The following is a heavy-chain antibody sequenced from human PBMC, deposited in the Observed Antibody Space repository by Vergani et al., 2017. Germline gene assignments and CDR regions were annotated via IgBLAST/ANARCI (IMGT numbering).Heavy chain of an antibody. CDR1: GYTFITYY. Sequence: QVQLVQSGAEVKKPGASVKLSCKASGYTFITYYKHWVRQAPGQGLEWMGIINPSGGSTSYAQKFQGRVTMTRDTSTSAVYMEMTSLRSEDTAVYYCARWRGELPGADYWGQGTLVTVS. CDR2: INPSGGST. CDR3: ARWRGELPGADY. V-gene: IGHV1-46*01. J-gene: IGHJ4*02. D-gene: IGHD1-26*01.